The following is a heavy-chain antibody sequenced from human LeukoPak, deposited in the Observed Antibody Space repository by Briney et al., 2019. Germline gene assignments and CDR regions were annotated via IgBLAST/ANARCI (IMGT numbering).Heavy chain of an antibody. CDR2: IYWDDDK. Sequence: ESGPTLVKPTQTLTLTCTFSGFSLSTTGVGVDWIRQPPGKALEWLALIYWDDDKRYSPSVKSRLTITKDTSKNQVVLTMTNMDPVDTATYYCAHSSRIQLWLYAFHIWGQGTMVTVSS. V-gene: IGHV2-5*02. CDR1: GFSLSTTGVG. CDR3: AHSSRIQLWLYAFHI. D-gene: IGHD5-18*01. J-gene: IGHJ3*02.